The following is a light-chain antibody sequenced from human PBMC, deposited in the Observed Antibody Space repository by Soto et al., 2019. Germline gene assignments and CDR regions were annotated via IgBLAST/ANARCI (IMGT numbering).Light chain of an antibody. CDR2: VTS. Sequence: DIQMTQSPSSLSASVGDRVSITCRASQSISNHLNWYQQYPGKAPKLLIYVTSRMQSGVPSRFIGSGAGTDFTLSISSLQPDDFATYYCQQSFKTPYTFGQGTQLEIK. J-gene: IGKJ2*01. CDR1: QSISNH. V-gene: IGKV1-39*01. CDR3: QQSFKTPYT.